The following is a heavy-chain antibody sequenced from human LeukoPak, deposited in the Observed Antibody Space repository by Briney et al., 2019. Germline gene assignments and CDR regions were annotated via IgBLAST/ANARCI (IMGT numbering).Heavy chain of an antibody. D-gene: IGHD2-2*03. CDR2: ISAYNGNT. V-gene: IGHV1-18*01. CDR1: GYTFTSYG. Sequence: ASVKVSCKASGYTFTSYGISWVRQAPGQGLEWMGWISAYNGNTNYAQKLQGRVTMTRDTSTSTVYMELSSLRSEDTAVYYCARDGYCSSTSCYLGPDYWGQGTLVTVSS. J-gene: IGHJ4*02. CDR3: ARDGYCSSTSCYLGPDY.